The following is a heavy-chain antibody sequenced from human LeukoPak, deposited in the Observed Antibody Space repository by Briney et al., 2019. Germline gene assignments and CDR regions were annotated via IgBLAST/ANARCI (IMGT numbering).Heavy chain of an antibody. CDR1: GYTFTSYN. CDR2: INPSGGST. CDR3: AGPGIAAAGTGVTYYYYGMDV. V-gene: IGHV1-46*01. D-gene: IGHD6-13*01. Sequence: AASVKVSCKASGYTFTSYNMHWVRQAPGQGLEWMGIINPSGGSTSYAQKFQGRVTMTRDTSTSTVYMELSSLRSEDTAVYYCAGPGIAAAGTGVTYYYYGMDVWGQGTTVTVSS. J-gene: IGHJ6*02.